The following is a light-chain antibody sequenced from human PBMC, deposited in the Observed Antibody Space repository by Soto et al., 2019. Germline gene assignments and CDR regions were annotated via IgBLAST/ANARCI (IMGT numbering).Light chain of an antibody. V-gene: IGKV1-6*01. CDR3: LQDYNYPWT. CDR1: QDIRND. CDR2: AAS. Sequence: AIQMTQSPSSLSASVGDRVTITCRASQDIRNDLGWYQEKPRQAPKLLIYAASNLQSGVPSRFSGSGSGTDFTLTISSMQPEDFATYYCLQDYNYPWTFGQGTKLEV. J-gene: IGKJ1*01.